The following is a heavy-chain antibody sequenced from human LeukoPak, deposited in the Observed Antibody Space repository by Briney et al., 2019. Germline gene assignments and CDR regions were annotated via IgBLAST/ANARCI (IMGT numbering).Heavy chain of an antibody. CDR1: GGTFSSYA. J-gene: IGHJ3*02. CDR3: ASDDYGGNSYDAFDI. CDR2: IIPIFGTA. Sequence: GSSVKVSCKASGGTFSSYAISWVRQAPGQGLEWMGGIIPIFGTANYAQKFQGRVTITTDESTSTAYMELSSLRSEDTAVYYCASDDYGGNSYDAFDIWGQGTMVTVSS. D-gene: IGHD4-23*01. V-gene: IGHV1-69*05.